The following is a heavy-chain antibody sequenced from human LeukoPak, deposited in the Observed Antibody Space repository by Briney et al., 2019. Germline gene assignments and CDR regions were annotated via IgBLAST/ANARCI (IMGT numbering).Heavy chain of an antibody. J-gene: IGHJ4*02. V-gene: IGHV5-51*01. CDR2: IYPGDSDT. CDR1: GYSFTNYW. D-gene: IGHD3-10*01. CDR3: AFYYGSASYHYFDY. Sequence: GESLKISCKGSGYSFTNYWIGWVCQMPGKGLEWMGIIYPGDSDTTYSPSFQGQVTFSVDKSISTAYLQWSSLKASDTAMYYCAFYYGSASYHYFDYWGQGTLVTVSS.